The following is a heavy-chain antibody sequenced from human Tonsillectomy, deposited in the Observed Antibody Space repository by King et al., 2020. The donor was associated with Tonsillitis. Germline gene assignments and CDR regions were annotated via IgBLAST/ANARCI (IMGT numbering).Heavy chain of an antibody. CDR2: LWYVGGEK. CDR1: GFSFSSYG. Sequence: VQLVESGGGVVQPGRSLRLSCAASGFSFSSYGMHWVRQAPGKGLEWGAVLWYVGGEKHYADSVKGRFTISRDNSKNTLYRQMNSLRAEDTAVYYCARDPGEGSSHFEYWGQGSLVTVSS. CDR3: ARDPGEGSSHFEY. D-gene: IGHD3-10*01. J-gene: IGHJ4*02. V-gene: IGHV3-33*01.